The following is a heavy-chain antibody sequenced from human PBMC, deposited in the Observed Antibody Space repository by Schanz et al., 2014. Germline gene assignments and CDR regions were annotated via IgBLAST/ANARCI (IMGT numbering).Heavy chain of an antibody. Sequence: QLQLQESGPGLVKPSETLSLTCTVSGGSISSSNYYWGWIRQPSGKGLEWIESIYYSGSTYYNPSFKSRVTTSVDTSKNQFSLNLSSATAADTAVYYCARDRGHGDLPGDIWGQGTMVTVSS. CDR2: IYYSGST. V-gene: IGHV4-39*07. D-gene: IGHD4-17*01. CDR1: GGSISSSNYY. J-gene: IGHJ3*02. CDR3: ARDRGHGDLPGDI.